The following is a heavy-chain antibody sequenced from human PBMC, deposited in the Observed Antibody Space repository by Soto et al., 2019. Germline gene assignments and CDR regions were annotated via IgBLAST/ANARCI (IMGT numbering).Heavy chain of an antibody. D-gene: IGHD3-10*01. J-gene: IGHJ4*02. V-gene: IGHV3-23*01. Sequence: GGSLRLSCAASGFTFSSYAMSWVRQAPGKGLEWVSAISGSGGSTYYADSVKGRFTISRDNSKNTLYLQMNSLRAEDTAVYYCAKDHGSGSYYYLPPPIFDYWGQGTLVTVSS. CDR3: AKDHGSGSYYYLPPPIFDY. CDR2: ISGSGGST. CDR1: GFTFSSYA.